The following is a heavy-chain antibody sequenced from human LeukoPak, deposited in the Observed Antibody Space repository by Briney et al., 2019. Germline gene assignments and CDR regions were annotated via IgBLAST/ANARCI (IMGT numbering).Heavy chain of an antibody. V-gene: IGHV4-61*08. CDR1: GGSINNGGYY. J-gene: IGHJ4*02. CDR2: IYYSGST. D-gene: IGHD3-22*01. Sequence: SETLSLTCAVSGGSINNGGYYWSWIRQPPGKGLEWIGYIYYSGSTNYNPSLKSRVTISVDTSKNQFSLKLSSVTAADTAVYYCARLERRYYDSSGYFDYWGQGTLVTVSS. CDR3: ARLERRYYDSSGYFDY.